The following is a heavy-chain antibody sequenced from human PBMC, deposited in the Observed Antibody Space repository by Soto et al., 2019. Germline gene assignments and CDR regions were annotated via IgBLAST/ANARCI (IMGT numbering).Heavy chain of an antibody. D-gene: IGHD2-2*01. J-gene: IGHJ4*02. CDR1: GFSFSNHW. CDR3: TTISSPDDY. Sequence: PGGSLRLSCAASGFSFSNHWMSWVRQAPGKGLEWVANIKEDGTEKFYVDSVKGRFTISRDNAKTSVFLQMNSLRVEDTAVYYCTTISSPDDYWGQGTLVTVSS. V-gene: IGHV3-7*01. CDR2: IKEDGTEK.